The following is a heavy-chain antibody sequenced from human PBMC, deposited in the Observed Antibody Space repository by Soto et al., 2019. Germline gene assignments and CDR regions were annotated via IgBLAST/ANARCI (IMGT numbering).Heavy chain of an antibody. D-gene: IGHD2-15*01. CDR2: IYYSGST. V-gene: IGHV4-59*08. CDR1: GGSISSYY. CDR3: ARRGVDAYCSGGSCYGVWFDP. Sequence: SETLSLTCTVSGGSISSYYWSWIRQPPGKGLEWIGYIYYSGSTNYNPSLKSRVTISVDTSRNHFSLKLSSVPAADTAVYYCARRGVDAYCSGGSCYGVWFDPWGQGTLVTVSS. J-gene: IGHJ5*02.